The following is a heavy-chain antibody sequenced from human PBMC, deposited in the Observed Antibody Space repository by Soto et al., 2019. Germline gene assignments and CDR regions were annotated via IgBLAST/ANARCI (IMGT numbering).Heavy chain of an antibody. D-gene: IGHD2-2*01. CDR2: IKHSGGIT. CDR3: ARGISTTRYYYYYGMDV. J-gene: IGHJ6*02. V-gene: IGHV1-46*01. CDR1: GYTLTSYY. Sequence: ASVQVSCKASGYTLTSYYLHWVRQAPGHGPEGLGIIKHSGGITNDAQKFQDRVTMTSDTSTSTVYRELSSLRSEDTAVYYCARGISTTRYYYYYGMDVGGQGTTVTAP.